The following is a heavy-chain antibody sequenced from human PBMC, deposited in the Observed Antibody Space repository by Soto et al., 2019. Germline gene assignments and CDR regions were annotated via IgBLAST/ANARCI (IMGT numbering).Heavy chain of an antibody. Sequence: ETLSLTCAVSGFSISSGFYWGWIRQPPGKGLEWIGNIYRSGSTYYNPSLKSRVTISVDTSKNQFSLKLSSVTAADTAVYYCARAGPPYSSSWPTKSAFDIWGQGTMVTVSS. CDR2: IYRSGST. CDR1: GFSISSGFY. D-gene: IGHD6-13*01. V-gene: IGHV4-38-2*01. J-gene: IGHJ3*02. CDR3: ARAGPPYSSSWPTKSAFDI.